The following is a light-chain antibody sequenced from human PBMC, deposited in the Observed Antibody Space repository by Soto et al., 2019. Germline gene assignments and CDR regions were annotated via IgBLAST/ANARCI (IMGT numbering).Light chain of an antibody. V-gene: IGKV3-20*01. CDR1: QSVSSY. CDR3: QQYVTSPLT. Sequence: EIVLTQSPGTLSLSPGARAPLSCRASQSVSSYLAWYQQKPGQAPRLLIYGVSSRATGIPDRFSGSGSGTDFTLTISRLEPEDFAVYYCQQYVTSPLTFGGGTKVDIK. CDR2: GVS. J-gene: IGKJ4*01.